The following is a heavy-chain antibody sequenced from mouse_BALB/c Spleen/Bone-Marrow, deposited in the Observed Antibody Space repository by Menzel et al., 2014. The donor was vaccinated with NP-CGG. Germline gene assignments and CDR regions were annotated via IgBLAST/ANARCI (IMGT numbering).Heavy chain of an antibody. D-gene: IGHD2-14*01. J-gene: IGHJ2*01. CDR1: GYTFTSYV. CDR3: AKGGNYRYDFDY. Sequence: VQLQQSGHELVKPGASVKMSCKASGYTFTSYVMHWVKQKPGQGLEWIGYINPYNDGTKYNEKFKGMATLTSDRSSSTAYMELSSLTSEDSAVYYCAKGGNYRYDFDYWGQGTTLTVSS. CDR2: INPYNDGT. V-gene: IGHV1-14*01.